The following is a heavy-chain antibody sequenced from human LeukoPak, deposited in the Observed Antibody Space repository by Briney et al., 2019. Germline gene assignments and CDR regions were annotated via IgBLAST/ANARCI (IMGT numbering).Heavy chain of an antibody. Sequence: SETLSLTCTVSGGSISSSSYYWGWIRQPPGKGLEWIGSIYYSGSTYYNPSLKSRVTISVDTSKNQFSLKLSSVTAADTAVYYCARGRGGRPFDYWGQGTLVTVSS. CDR1: GGSISSSSYY. CDR2: IYYSGST. CDR3: ARGRGGRPFDY. V-gene: IGHV4-39*01. D-gene: IGHD3-16*01. J-gene: IGHJ4*02.